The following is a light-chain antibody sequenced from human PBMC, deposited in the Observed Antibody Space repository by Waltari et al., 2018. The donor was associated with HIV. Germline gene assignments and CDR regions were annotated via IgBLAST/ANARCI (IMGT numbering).Light chain of an antibody. CDR2: LGS. CDR3: MQTLQSPWT. Sequence: DIVMTQSPLSLSVTPGEPASISCRSNQSLLHSNGYTCLDWYLQKPGQSPQVLIYLGSNRAAGVPDRFSGSGSGADFILKISRVEAEDIGIYYCMQTLQSPWTFGQGTKV. V-gene: IGKV2-28*01. J-gene: IGKJ1*01. CDR1: QSLLHSNGYTC.